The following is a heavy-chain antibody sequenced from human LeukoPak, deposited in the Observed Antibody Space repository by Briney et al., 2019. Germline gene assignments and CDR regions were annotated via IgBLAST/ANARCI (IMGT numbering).Heavy chain of an antibody. Sequence: SGTLSLTCTVSGGSISSSSYFWGWIRQPPGKGLEWIGSIFYSGSTYYNPSLNSRVTISIDKSKNQFSLRLSSVTAADTAVYYCARQMNTVTADYWGQGTLVTVSS. CDR2: IFYSGST. V-gene: IGHV4-39*01. D-gene: IGHD4-17*01. J-gene: IGHJ4*02. CDR1: GGSISSSSYF. CDR3: ARQMNTVTADY.